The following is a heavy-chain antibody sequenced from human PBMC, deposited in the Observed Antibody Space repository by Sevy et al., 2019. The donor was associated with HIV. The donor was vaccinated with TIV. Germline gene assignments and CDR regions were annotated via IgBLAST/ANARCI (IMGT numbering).Heavy chain of an antibody. CDR3: AKDYSSSCYELDY. Sequence: GWSLRLSCAASGFTFSSYAMSWVRQAPGKGLEWVSAISGSGGSTYYADSVKGRFTISRDNSKNTLYLQMNSLRAEDTAVYYCAKDYSSSCYELDYWGQGTLVTVSS. CDR2: ISGSGGST. J-gene: IGHJ4*02. V-gene: IGHV3-23*01. CDR1: GFTFSSYA. D-gene: IGHD6-13*01.